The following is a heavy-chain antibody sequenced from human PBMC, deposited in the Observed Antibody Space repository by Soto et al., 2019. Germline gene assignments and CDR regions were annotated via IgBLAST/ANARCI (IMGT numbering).Heavy chain of an antibody. CDR1: GFTFSSYG. D-gene: IGHD6-6*01. CDR3: ARDGVAARLPGGGGMDV. V-gene: IGHV3-33*01. CDR2: IWYEGSNK. J-gene: IGHJ6*02. Sequence: QVQLVESGGGLFQPGRSLRLSWAGSGFTFSSYGMHWVRQAPGKGLEGGAVIWYEGSNKYYADSVKGRFTISRDNSKNTLYLQMNSLRAEDTAVYYCARDGVAARLPGGGGMDVWGQGTTVTVSS.